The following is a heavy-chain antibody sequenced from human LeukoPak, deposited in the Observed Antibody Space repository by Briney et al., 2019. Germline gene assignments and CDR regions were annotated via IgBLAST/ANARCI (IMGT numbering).Heavy chain of an antibody. Sequence: PGGSLRLSCAASGFTFSSYVMSWVRQAPGKGLEWVSAISGSGATTYYADSVKGRFTISRDNSKNTLYLHMHSLRAEDTAVYYCAKRVSGTTFYWGQGTLVTVSS. J-gene: IGHJ4*02. CDR3: AKRVSGTTFY. V-gene: IGHV3-23*01. CDR2: ISGSGATT. D-gene: IGHD1-1*01. CDR1: GFTFSSYV.